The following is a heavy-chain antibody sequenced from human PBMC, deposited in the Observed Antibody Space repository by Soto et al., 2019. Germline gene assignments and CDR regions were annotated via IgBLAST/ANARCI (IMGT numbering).Heavy chain of an antibody. CDR3: AKDITYYCSSTSCPESRSAFDI. V-gene: IGHV3-9*01. J-gene: IGHJ3*02. CDR1: GFTFDDYA. D-gene: IGHD2-2*01. Sequence: GGSLRLSCAASGFTFDDYAMHWVRQAPGKGLEWVSGISWNSGSIGYADSVKGRFTISRDNAKNSLYLQMNSLRAEDTALYYCAKDITYYCSSTSCPESRSAFDIWGQGTMVTVSS. CDR2: ISWNSGSI.